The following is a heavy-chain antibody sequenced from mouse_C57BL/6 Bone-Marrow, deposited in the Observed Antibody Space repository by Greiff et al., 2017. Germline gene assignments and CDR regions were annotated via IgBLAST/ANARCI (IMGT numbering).Heavy chain of an antibody. CDR3: ARGPYSNYSWFAY. V-gene: IGHV14-3*01. J-gene: IGHJ3*01. Sequence: VQLQQSVAELVRPGASVKLSCTASGFNIKNTYMHWVKQRPEQGLEWIGRIDPANGNTKYAPKFQGKATITADPSSNTAYLQLSSLTSEDTAIYYCARGPYSNYSWFAYWGQGTLVTVSA. D-gene: IGHD2-5*01. CDR2: IDPANGNT. CDR1: GFNIKNTY.